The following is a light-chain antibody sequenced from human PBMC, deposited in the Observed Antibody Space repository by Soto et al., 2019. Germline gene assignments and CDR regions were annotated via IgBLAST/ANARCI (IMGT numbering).Light chain of an antibody. CDR3: SSYTSSSAYV. V-gene: IGLV2-14*01. J-gene: IGLJ1*01. CDR1: RSDVGGYNY. Sequence: QSVLAQPASVSGSPGQSITISCTGTRSDVGGYNYVSWYQQHPGKAPKLMIYDVSNRPSGVSNRFSGSKSGNTASLTISGLQAEGEADYYCSSYTSSSAYVFGTGTKVTVL. CDR2: DVS.